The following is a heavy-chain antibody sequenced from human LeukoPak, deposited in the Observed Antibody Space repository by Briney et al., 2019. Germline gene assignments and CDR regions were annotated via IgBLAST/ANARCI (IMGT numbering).Heavy chain of an antibody. D-gene: IGHD3-22*01. CDR2: INQSGGT. Sequence: SETLSLTCAVYGGSFSGYTRSWIRQPPGKGLEWIGEINQSGGTNYNPSLKSRVTISVDTSKNQFSLKLASVTAADTAVYFCADTLSDSSGYHHESFDVWGQGTMVTVSS. J-gene: IGHJ3*01. CDR1: GGSFSGYT. V-gene: IGHV4-34*01. CDR3: ADTLSDSSGYHHESFDV.